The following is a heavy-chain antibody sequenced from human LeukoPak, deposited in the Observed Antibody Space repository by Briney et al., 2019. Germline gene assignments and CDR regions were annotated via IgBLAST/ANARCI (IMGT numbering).Heavy chain of an antibody. V-gene: IGHV4-4*07. J-gene: IGHJ3*02. Sequence: SETLSLTCTVSGGSISSHYWSWIRLPAGKGLEWIGRIYTSGSTNSNPSLKSRVTMSVDTSKNQFSLMLSSVTAADTAVYYCVRGLYDSSTYRAFHIWGLGTMVTVSS. CDR1: GGSISSHY. CDR3: VRGLYDSSTYRAFHI. CDR2: IYTSGST. D-gene: IGHD3-22*01.